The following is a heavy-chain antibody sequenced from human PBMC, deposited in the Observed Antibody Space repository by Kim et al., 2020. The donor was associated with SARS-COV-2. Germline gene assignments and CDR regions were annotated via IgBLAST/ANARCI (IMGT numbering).Heavy chain of an antibody. J-gene: IGHJ6*02. CDR2: IYYSGST. V-gene: IGHV4-59*13. CDR1: GGSISSYY. CDR3: ARMYNGNDPFLGSYGMDV. Sequence: SETLSLTCTVSGGSISSYYWSWIRQPPGKGLEWIGYIYYSGSTNYNPSLKSRVTISVDTSKNQFSLKLSSVTAADTAVYYCARMYNGNDPFLGSYGMDVWGQGTTVTVSS. D-gene: IGHD1-20*01.